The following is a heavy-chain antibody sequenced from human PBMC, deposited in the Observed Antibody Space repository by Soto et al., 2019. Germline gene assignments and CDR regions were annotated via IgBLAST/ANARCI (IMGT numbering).Heavy chain of an antibody. CDR2: IYYSGST. Sequence: KPSETLSLTXTVSGGSISSYYWSWIRQPPGKGLEWIGYIYYSGSTNYNPSLKSRVTISVDTSKNQFSLKLSSVTAADTAVYYCARSQDYYDSSGYYYVWSRDAFDIWGQGTMVTVSS. D-gene: IGHD3-22*01. V-gene: IGHV4-59*01. J-gene: IGHJ3*02. CDR3: ARSQDYYDSSGYYYVWSRDAFDI. CDR1: GGSISSYY.